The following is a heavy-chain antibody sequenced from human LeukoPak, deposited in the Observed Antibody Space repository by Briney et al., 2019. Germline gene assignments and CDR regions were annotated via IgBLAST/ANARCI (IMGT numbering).Heavy chain of an antibody. CDR2: LSGSGGST. D-gene: IGHD2-2*01. CDR3: AKSIVVVPAAADYFDY. V-gene: IGHV3-23*01. Sequence: SGGSLRLSCAASGFTFSSYSMNWVRQAPGKGLEWVSSLSGSGGSTYYADSVKGQFTISRDNSKSTLYLQMNSLRAEDTAVYYCAKSIVVVPAAADYFDYWGQGTLVTVSS. CDR1: GFTFSSYS. J-gene: IGHJ4*02.